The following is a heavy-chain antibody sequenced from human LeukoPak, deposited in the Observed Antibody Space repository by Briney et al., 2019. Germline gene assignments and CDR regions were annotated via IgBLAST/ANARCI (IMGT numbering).Heavy chain of an antibody. Sequence: GGSLRLSCAASGFPFSSYSMNWVRQAPGKGLEWVSYISSSSSYIYYADSVKGRFTISRDNAKNSLYLQINSLRAEDTAVYYCARARGATTVDYWGQGTLVTVSS. CDR1: GFPFSSYS. CDR3: ARARGATTVDY. J-gene: IGHJ4*02. D-gene: IGHD1-26*01. V-gene: IGHV3-21*01. CDR2: ISSSSSYI.